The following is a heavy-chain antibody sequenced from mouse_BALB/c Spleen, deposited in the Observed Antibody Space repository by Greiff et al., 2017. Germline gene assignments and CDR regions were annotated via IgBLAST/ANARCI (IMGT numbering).Heavy chain of an antibody. D-gene: IGHD2-1*01. CDR2: INPSSGYT. J-gene: IGHJ4*01. CDR1: GYTFTSYT. V-gene: IGHV1-4*01. CDR3: ARGDGNPYYYAMDY. Sequence: QVQLQQPGAELARPGASVKMSCKASGYTFTSYTMHWVKQRPGQGLEWIGYINPSSGYTNYNQKFKDKATLTADKSSSTAYMQLSSLTSEDSAVYYCARGDGNPYYYAMDYWGQGTSVTVSS.